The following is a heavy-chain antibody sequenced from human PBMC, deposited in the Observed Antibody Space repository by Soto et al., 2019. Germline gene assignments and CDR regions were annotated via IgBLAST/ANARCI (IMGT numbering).Heavy chain of an antibody. V-gene: IGHV4-39*01. CDR3: ARRRDGYNPFDY. CDR2: IYYSGST. Sequence: QVQLQESGPGLVKPSETLSLTCTVSGGSISSSSYYWGWIRQPPGKGLEWIGTIYYSGSTYYNPSLKSRVTISVATAKNQFSLKLSSVTAADTAVYYCARRRDGYNPFDYWGQGTLVTVSS. CDR1: GGSISSSSYY. J-gene: IGHJ4*02. D-gene: IGHD5-12*01.